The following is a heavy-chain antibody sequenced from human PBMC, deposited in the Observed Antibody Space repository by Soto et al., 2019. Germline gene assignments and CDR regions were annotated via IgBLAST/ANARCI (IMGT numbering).Heavy chain of an antibody. J-gene: IGHJ6*02. CDR2: ISAYDGNT. CDR1: GYTLTSYG. V-gene: IGHV1-18*01. CDR3: ARGGYYDSSGSRNYYYYGMNV. Sequence: GASVKVSCKASGYTLTSYGISWVRQAPGQGLEWLGWISAYDGNTNYAQILQGRVSMTTDTSTSTAYMELRSLRSDDTAVYYCARGGYYDSSGSRNYYYYGMNVWGQGTTVAVSS. D-gene: IGHD3-22*01.